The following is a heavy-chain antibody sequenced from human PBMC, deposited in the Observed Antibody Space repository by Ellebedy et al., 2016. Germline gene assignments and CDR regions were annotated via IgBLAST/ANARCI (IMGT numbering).Heavy chain of an antibody. CDR1: DASIPDNY. J-gene: IGHJ5*01. CDR2: IYYTGIT. D-gene: IGHD2-21*01. CDR3: ARGAYAGPNWSDF. Sequence: SETLSLTCIVSDASIPDNYWSWIRQPPGKEPDYIGYIYYTGITNYNPSLMGRATISIDAPKNQFALKMTSVTATDTAVYFCARGAYAGPNWSDFWGQGALVTVSS. V-gene: IGHV4-59*08.